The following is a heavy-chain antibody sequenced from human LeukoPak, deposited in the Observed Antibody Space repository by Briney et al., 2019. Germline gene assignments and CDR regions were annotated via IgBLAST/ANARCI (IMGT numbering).Heavy chain of an antibody. CDR3: AKQLGISNHFDS. V-gene: IGHV3-23*01. D-gene: IGHD2-15*01. CDR1: RFIFSNYA. Sequence: QPGGSLRLSCAASRFIFSNYAMSWVRQAPGKGLEWVSAISAGAGSTYYADSVKGRFTISRDNFKNTLYLQMNSLRAEDTALYFCAKQLGISNHFDSWGQGTLVTVSS. CDR2: ISAGAGST. J-gene: IGHJ4*02.